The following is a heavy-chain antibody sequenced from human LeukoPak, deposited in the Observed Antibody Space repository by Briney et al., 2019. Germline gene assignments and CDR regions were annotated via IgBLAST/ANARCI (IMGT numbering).Heavy chain of an antibody. CDR3: ASGYDSVGWFGP. CDR1: GGSISSSSHY. J-gene: IGHJ5*02. V-gene: IGHV4-39*01. D-gene: IGHD5-12*01. Sequence: PSETPSLTCAVSGGSISSSSHYWAWIRQPPGKGLRWIATIYYSGTTYYNPTLKRRVTISIDTPKNQFSLRLTSVTAADTAVYYCASGYDSVGWFGPWGQGSLVTVSS. CDR2: IYYSGTT.